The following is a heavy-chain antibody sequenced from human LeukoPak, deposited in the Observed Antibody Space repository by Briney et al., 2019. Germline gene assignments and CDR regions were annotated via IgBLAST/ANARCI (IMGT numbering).Heavy chain of an antibody. Sequence: GGSLRLSCSASGFTFSSYAMSWVRQAPGKGLEWVSAISGSGGSTYYADSVKGRFTISRDNSKNTLFLQMNSLRAEDTAVYYCAKTITMVAAYYYGMDVWGQGTTVTVSS. CDR1: GFTFSSYA. CDR3: AKTITMVAAYYYGMDV. CDR2: ISGSGGST. J-gene: IGHJ6*02. D-gene: IGHD3-10*01. V-gene: IGHV3-23*01.